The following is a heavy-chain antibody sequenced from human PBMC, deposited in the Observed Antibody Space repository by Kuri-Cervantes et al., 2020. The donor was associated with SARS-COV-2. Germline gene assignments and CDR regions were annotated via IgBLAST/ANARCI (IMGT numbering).Heavy chain of an antibody. D-gene: IGHD3-3*01. CDR1: GFTFSSYS. V-gene: IGHV3-48*01. CDR3: AREVRGLNYDFWSGYYPGWFDP. J-gene: IGHJ5*02. Sequence: GESLKISCAASGFTFSSYSMNWVRQAPGKGLEWVSYISSSSSTIYYADSVKGRFTISRDNAKNSLYLQMNSLRAEDTAVYYCAREVRGLNYDFWSGYYPGWFDPWGQRTLVTVSS. CDR2: ISSSSSTI.